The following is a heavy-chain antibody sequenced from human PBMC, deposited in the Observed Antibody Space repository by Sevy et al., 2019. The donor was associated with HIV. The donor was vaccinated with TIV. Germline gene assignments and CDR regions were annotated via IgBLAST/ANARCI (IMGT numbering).Heavy chain of an antibody. Sequence: ASVKVSCKASGYTFTSYCIYWVRQAPGQGLEWMGWVSAHNGDTTYVQKVQGRVAMTTDTSTSTAYMELRSLTSDDTAVYYCARAYCSGGSCYSLAYWGQGSLVTVSS. CDR3: ARAYCSGGSCYSLAY. V-gene: IGHV1-18*01. CDR1: GYTFTSYC. CDR2: VSAHNGDT. D-gene: IGHD2-15*01. J-gene: IGHJ4*02.